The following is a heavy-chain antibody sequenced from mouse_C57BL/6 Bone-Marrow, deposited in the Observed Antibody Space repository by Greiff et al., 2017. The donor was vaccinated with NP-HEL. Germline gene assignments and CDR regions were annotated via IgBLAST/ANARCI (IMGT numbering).Heavy chain of an antibody. V-gene: IGHV1-26*01. Sequence: EVQLQQSGPELVKPGASVKISCKASGYTFTDYYMNWVKQSHGKSLEWIGDINPNNGGTSYNQKFKGKATLTVDKSSSPAYMELRSLTSEDSAVYYCARRFYDVYYYAMDYWGQGTSVTVSS. J-gene: IGHJ4*01. CDR1: GYTFTDYY. D-gene: IGHD2-3*01. CDR2: INPNNGGT. CDR3: ARRFYDVYYYAMDY.